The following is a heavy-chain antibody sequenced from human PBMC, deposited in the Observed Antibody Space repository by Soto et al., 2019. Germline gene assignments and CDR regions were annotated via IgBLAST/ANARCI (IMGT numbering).Heavy chain of an antibody. D-gene: IGHD6-13*01. CDR3: ARLLTAGAHTDY. J-gene: IGHJ4*02. CDR1: GGSISSNNYH. Sequence: PSETLSLTCTVSGGSISSNNYHWGWIRQPPGKGLDWIGTIYYSRTTYYKPSLKSRVTISVDTSKNQFSLKLISVTAADTAVYYCARLLTAGAHTDYWGQGTLVTVAS. CDR2: IYYSRTT. V-gene: IGHV4-39*01.